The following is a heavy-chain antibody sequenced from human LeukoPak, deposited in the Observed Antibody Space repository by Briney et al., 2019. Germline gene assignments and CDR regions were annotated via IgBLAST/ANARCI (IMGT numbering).Heavy chain of an antibody. CDR1: GFTFSSYA. D-gene: IGHD3-16*01. CDR2: ISYDGSNK. Sequence: GGSLRLSCAASGFTFSSYAMSWVRQAPGKGLEWVAVISYDGSNKYYADSVKGRFTISRDNSKNTLYLQMNSLRAEDTAVYYWARGRRGGGVDYWGQGTLVTVSS. J-gene: IGHJ4*02. CDR3: ARGRRGGGVDY. V-gene: IGHV3-30*04.